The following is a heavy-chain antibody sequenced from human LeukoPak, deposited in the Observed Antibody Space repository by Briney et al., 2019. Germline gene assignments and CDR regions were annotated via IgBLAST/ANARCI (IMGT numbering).Heavy chain of an antibody. CDR2: ISSSSSYI. D-gene: IGHD6-19*01. J-gene: IGHJ4*02. CDR1: GFTFSSYS. V-gene: IGHV3-21*01. CDR3: ARVENIAVAGTDY. Sequence: GGSLRLSCAASGFTFSSYSMNWVRQAPGKGLEWVSSISSSSSYIYYADSVKGRFTISRDNAKNSLYLQMNSRRAEDTAVYYCARVENIAVAGTDYWGQGTLVTVSS.